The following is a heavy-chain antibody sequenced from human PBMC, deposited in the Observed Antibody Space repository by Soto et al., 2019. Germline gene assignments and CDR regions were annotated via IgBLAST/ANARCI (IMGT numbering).Heavy chain of an antibody. Sequence: EVQLLEAGEDVVQPGGSLRLSCAASGFAFSNYAVTWVRQAQGKGLEWVSSISGSGNIIYYADSVKGRFIISRDNSKNTLYLQMNSLRAEDTGVYYCAKDPNGDYIGAFDDWGQGTLVTVSS. CDR3: AKDPNGDYIGAFDD. CDR2: ISGSGNII. CDR1: GFAFSNYA. V-gene: IGHV3-23*01. D-gene: IGHD4-17*01. J-gene: IGHJ4*02.